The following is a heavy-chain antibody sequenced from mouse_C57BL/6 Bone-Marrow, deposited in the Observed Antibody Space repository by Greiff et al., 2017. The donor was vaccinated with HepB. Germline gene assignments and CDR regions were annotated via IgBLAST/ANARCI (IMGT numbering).Heavy chain of an antibody. CDR1: GYSITSGYY. V-gene: IGHV3-6*01. CDR2: ISYDGSN. J-gene: IGHJ2*01. Sequence: DVQLQESGPGLVKPSQSLSLTCSVTGYSITSGYYWNWIRQFPGNKLEWMGYISYDGSNNYNPSLKNRISITRDTSKNQFFLKLNSVTTEDTATYYCARDRNGNLDYWGQGTTLTVSS. CDR3: ARDRNGNLDY. D-gene: IGHD2-1*01.